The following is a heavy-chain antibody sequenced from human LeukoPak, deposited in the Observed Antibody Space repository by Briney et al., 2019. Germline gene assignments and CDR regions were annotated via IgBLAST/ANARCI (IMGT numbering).Heavy chain of an antibody. CDR3: AKDQYYDSSGYSPIQH. Sequence: PGGSLRLSCAASGFTFSTYAMVWVRQAPGKGLEWVSAISGSGVYTYYADSVKGRFTISRDNSKNTLYLQMNSLRAEDTAVYYCAKDQYYDSSGYSPIQHWGQGTLVTVSS. CDR1: GFTFSTYA. D-gene: IGHD3-22*01. V-gene: IGHV3-23*01. J-gene: IGHJ1*01. CDR2: ISGSGVYT.